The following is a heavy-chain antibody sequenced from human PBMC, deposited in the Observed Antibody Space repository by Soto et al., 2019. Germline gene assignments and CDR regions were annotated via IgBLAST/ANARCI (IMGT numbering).Heavy chain of an antibody. CDR2: ISGNSGKT. D-gene: IGHD1-7*01. V-gene: IGHV3-23*01. CDR3: AKLGFVLMELYLFHQ. CDR1: GFTFSSYA. J-gene: IGHJ4*01. Sequence: GGSLRLSCTASGFTFSSYAMSWVRQAPGKELEWVSTISGNSGKTNYAESVKGRFSISRDNSKNTVHLQLDSLRAEDTAVYFCAKLGFVLMELYLFHQWGHGTLDTFCS.